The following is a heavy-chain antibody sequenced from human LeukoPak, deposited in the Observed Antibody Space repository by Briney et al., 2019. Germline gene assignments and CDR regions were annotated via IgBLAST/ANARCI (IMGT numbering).Heavy chain of an antibody. CDR3: ARDLGLQY. V-gene: IGHV3-21*01. Sequence: GALRLSCAASGFTFSAYNMNWVRQAPGKGLEWVSYMSYRGGYIYYADSVKGRFTISRDDSKNSLYLQMNSLRVEDTAVYYCARDLGLQYWGQGTLVTVSS. CDR2: MSYRGGYI. J-gene: IGHJ4*02. D-gene: IGHD4-11*01. CDR1: GFTFSAYN.